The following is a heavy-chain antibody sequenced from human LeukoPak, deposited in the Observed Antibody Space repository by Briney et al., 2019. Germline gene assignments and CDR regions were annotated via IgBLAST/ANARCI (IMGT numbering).Heavy chain of an antibody. Sequence: GGSLRLSCAASEFTFSSYNMNWVRQAPGKGLEWVSSISSSSAYIYYADSVKGRFTISRDNAKNSLYLQMNSLRAEDTAVYYCARLDYGRIVYWGQGTLVTVSS. D-gene: IGHD4-17*01. CDR1: EFTFSSYN. V-gene: IGHV3-21*01. CDR2: ISSSSAYI. CDR3: ARLDYGRIVY. J-gene: IGHJ4*02.